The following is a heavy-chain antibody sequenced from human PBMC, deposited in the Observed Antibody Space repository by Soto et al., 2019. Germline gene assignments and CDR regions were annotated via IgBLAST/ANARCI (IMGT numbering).Heavy chain of an antibody. CDR1: GGTFSSHA. V-gene: IGHV1-69*13. J-gene: IGHJ4*02. CDR3: ARQFDYASSGQYYAY. CDR2: IIPMFATP. Sequence: SVKLSCKASGGTFSSHAISWLRQAPGQGLEWMGGIIPMFATPNYAEKFQGRLSITADESTTTVYTQLSSLRSQDTAVYYCARQFDYASSGQYYAYWGQGTLATAFS. D-gene: IGHD3-22*01.